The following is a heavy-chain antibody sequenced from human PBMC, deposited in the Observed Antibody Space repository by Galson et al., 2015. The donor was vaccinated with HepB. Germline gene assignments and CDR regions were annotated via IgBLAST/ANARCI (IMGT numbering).Heavy chain of an antibody. Sequence: SVKVSCKASGYTFTSYYMHWARQAPGQGLEWMGIINPSGGSTSYAQKFQGRVTMTRDTSTSTVYMELNSLRSADTAVYYCARDTTVYFDYWGQGTLVTVSS. CDR2: INPSGGST. V-gene: IGHV1-46*01. D-gene: IGHD4-11*01. J-gene: IGHJ4*02. CDR1: GYTFTSYY. CDR3: ARDTTVYFDY.